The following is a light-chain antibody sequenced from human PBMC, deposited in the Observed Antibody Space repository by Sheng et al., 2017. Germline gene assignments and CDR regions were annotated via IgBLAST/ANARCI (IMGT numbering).Light chain of an antibody. CDR3: CSYAGSGSRV. CDR1: SSDVGIYNH. Sequence: QSALTQPASVSGSPGQSITISCTGTSSDVGIYNHVSWYQQYPGKAPKLIIYEVVKRPSGVSNRFSGSKSANTASLTISGLQADDEADYYCCSYAGSGSRVLGTGTNVTVL. J-gene: IGLJ1*01. V-gene: IGLV2-23*02. CDR2: EVV.